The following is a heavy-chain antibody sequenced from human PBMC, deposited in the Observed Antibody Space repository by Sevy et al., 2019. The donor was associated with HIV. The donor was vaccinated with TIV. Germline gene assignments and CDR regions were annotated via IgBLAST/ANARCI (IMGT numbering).Heavy chain of an antibody. J-gene: IGHJ4*02. CDR1: GFTVNSNY. CDR3: ARGKSGYGYALNY. Sequence: GGSLRLSCAASGFTVNSNYMTWVRQAPGKGLEGVSVIHSDDTTYQPDSVKDRFTISRDNFKNTLYLHMSSLRAEDTAAYYCARGKSGYGYALNYWGQGTLVTVSS. CDR2: IHSDDTT. V-gene: IGHV3-66*01. D-gene: IGHD5-18*01.